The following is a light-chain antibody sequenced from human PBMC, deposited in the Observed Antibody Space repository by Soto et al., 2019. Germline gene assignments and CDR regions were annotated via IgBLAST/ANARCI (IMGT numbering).Light chain of an antibody. Sequence: DIQMTQSPSSLSASVRDRVTITCRASQGISNYLAWYQQKPGKVPKLLIYAASTLQSGVPSRFRGRGSGTDVTLTISSLQPEDGATYYCQKYGRAPWTFGQGTKVEIK. V-gene: IGKV1-27*01. CDR1: QGISNY. CDR2: AAS. J-gene: IGKJ1*01. CDR3: QKYGRAPWT.